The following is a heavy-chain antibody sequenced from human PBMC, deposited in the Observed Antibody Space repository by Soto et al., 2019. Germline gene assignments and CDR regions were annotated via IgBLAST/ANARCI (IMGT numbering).Heavy chain of an antibody. CDR3: ARGGEYCGGDCYDWFDP. J-gene: IGHJ5*02. CDR1: GGSISSSNW. Sequence: SETLSLTCAVSGGSISSSNWWSWVRQPPGKGLEWIGEIYHSGSTNYNPSLKSRVTISVDKSKNQFSLKLSSVTAADTAVYYCARGGEYCGGDCYDWFDPWGQGTLVTVSS. CDR2: IYHSGST. V-gene: IGHV4-4*02. D-gene: IGHD2-21*02.